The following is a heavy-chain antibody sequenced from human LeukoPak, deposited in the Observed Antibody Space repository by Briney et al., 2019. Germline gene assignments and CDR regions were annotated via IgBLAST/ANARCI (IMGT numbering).Heavy chain of an antibody. D-gene: IGHD1-1*01. CDR2: IYPGDSDA. CDR3: ARLVTPGVTRWFDP. V-gene: IGHV5-51*01. J-gene: IGHJ5*02. Sequence: GESLKISCKTSGYKFIDHWIGWVRQMPGKGLEWMAIIYPGDSDARYSPSFQGQVTISADKSITTAYLQWSSLKASDTATYYCARLVTPGVTRWFDPWGQETPVTVSS. CDR1: GYKFIDHW.